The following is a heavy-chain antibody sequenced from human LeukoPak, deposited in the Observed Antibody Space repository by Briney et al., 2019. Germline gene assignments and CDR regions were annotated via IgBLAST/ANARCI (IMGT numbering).Heavy chain of an antibody. CDR3: ARDSHCSSTSRQDPCNTTLGY. D-gene: IGHD2-2*01. Sequence: ASVKVSCKASGYTFTSYYMHWVRQAPGQGLEWMGIINPSGGSTSYAQKFQGRVTMTREMSTSTVYMELSSLRSEDTAVYYCARDSHCSSTSRQDPCNTTLGYWGQGTLVTVSS. CDR2: INPSGGST. CDR1: GYTFTSYY. V-gene: IGHV1-46*01. J-gene: IGHJ4*02.